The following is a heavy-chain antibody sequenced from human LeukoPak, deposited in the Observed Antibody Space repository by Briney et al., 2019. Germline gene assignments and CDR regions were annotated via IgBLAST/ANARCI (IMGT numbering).Heavy chain of an antibody. CDR1: GFTFSSYG. CDR3: AKDKSYDSSGYLDY. CDR2: IWFDGTNK. D-gene: IGHD3-22*01. J-gene: IGHJ4*02. V-gene: IGHV3-33*06. Sequence: GGSLRLSCAASGFTFSSYGMHGVRQAPGRGLEWVAVIWFDGTNKYYADSVKGRFTISRDNSKNTLYLQMNSLRAEDTAVYYCAKDKSYDSSGYLDYWGQGTLVTVSS.